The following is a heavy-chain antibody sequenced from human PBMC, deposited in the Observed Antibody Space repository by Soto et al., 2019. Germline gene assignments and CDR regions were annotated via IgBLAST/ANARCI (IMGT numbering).Heavy chain of an antibody. D-gene: IGHD4-17*01. CDR3: ARGYGDYGESFDY. J-gene: IGHJ4*02. CDR1: GFTFSGYA. CDR2: ISYDGSNK. Sequence: GGSLRLSCAASGFTFSGYAMHWVRQAPGKGLEWVAVISYDGSNKYYADSVKGRFTISRDNSKNTLYLQMNSLRAEDTAVYYCARGYGDYGESFDYWGQGTLVTVSS. V-gene: IGHV3-30-3*01.